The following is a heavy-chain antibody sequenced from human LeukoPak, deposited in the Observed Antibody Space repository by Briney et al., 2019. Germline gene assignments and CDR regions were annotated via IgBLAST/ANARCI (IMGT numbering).Heavy chain of an antibody. J-gene: IGHJ5*01. D-gene: IGHD3-10*01. CDR1: GGSISSYY. CDR3: ARHKGPHIVRGVLRNNWFDY. Sequence: PSETLSLTCTVSGGSISSYYWSWIRQPPGKGLEWIGYIYYSGSTNYNPSLKSRVTISVDTSKNQFSLRLNSVTAADTAMYFCARHKGPHIVRGVLRNNWFDYWGQGILVTVSS. CDR2: IYYSGST. V-gene: IGHV4-59*08.